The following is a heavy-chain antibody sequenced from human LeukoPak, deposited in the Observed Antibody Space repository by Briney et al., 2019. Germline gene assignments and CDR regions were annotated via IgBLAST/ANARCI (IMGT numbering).Heavy chain of an antibody. CDR2: IIPIFGTA. CDR1: GGTFSSYA. Sequence: GSSVKVSCKASGGTFSSYAISWVRQAPGQGLEWMGGIIPIFGTANYAQKFQGRVTITTDEPTSTAYMELSSLRSEDTAVYYCARGSMTNLAYCGGDCPVAFDIWGQGTLVIVSS. J-gene: IGHJ3*02. D-gene: IGHD2-21*02. CDR3: ARGSMTNLAYCGGDCPVAFDI. V-gene: IGHV1-69*05.